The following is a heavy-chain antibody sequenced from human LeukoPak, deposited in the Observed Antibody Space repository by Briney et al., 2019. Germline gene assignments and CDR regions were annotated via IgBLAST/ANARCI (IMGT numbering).Heavy chain of an antibody. CDR1: GFTFSSYW. CDR2: IKQDGSEK. D-gene: IGHD2-21*01. Sequence: GGSLKLPCAASGFTFSSYWMSWVRQAPGKGLEWVANIKQDGSEKYYVDSVKGRFTISRDNAKNSLYLQMNSLRAEDTAVYYCARDDGVVVIAQYYFDYWGQGTLVTVSS. V-gene: IGHV3-7*01. J-gene: IGHJ4*02. CDR3: ARDDGVVVIAQYYFDY.